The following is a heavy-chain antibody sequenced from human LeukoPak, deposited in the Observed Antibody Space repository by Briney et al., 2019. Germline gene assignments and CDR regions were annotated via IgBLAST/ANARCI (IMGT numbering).Heavy chain of an antibody. CDR1: GYTFTSYG. J-gene: IGHJ4*02. V-gene: IGHV1-18*01. CDR2: ISAYTGNT. Sequence: ASVKVSCKASGYTFTSYGISWVRQVPGQGLEWMGWISAYTGNTNYAQNLQGRVTMTTDTSTSTAYMELRSLRSDDTAVYYCARDPHPQLGTYSDYWGQGTLVTVSS. D-gene: IGHD6-13*01. CDR3: ARDPHPQLGTYSDY.